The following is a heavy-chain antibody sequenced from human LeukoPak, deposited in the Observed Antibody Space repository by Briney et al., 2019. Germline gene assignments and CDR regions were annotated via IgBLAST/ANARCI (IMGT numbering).Heavy chain of an antibody. CDR3: ARDLGYSSGWTYWYFDL. Sequence: SETLSLTCTVSGGSISSYYWSWIRQPAGKGLEWIGRVYTSGSTNYNPSLKSRVTMSVDTSKTQFSLKLSSVTAADTAVYYCARDLGYSSGWTYWYFDLWGRGTLVTVSS. J-gene: IGHJ2*01. D-gene: IGHD6-19*01. CDR1: GGSISSYY. V-gene: IGHV4-4*07. CDR2: VYTSGST.